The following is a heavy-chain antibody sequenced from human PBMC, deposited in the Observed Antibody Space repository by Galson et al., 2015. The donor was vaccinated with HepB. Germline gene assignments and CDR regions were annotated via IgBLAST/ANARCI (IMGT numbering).Heavy chain of an antibody. CDR3: VRNSLGPRLDY. Sequence: SLRLSCAASGFTFRTYAMDWVRQAPGKGLEWVAGISYNGNDRYYGDSVKGRFTISRDNAKNTLSLQMNSLRTEDTAIYYCVRNSLGPRLDYWGQGTLVTVSS. CDR2: ISYNGNDR. V-gene: IGHV3-30*04. D-gene: IGHD7-27*01. CDR1: GFTFRTYA. J-gene: IGHJ4*02.